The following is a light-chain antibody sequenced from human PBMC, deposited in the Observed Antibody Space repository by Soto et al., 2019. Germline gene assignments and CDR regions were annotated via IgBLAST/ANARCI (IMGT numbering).Light chain of an antibody. V-gene: IGLV1-40*01. CDR1: SSNIGAGYD. CDR2: GNS. J-gene: IGLJ1*01. CDR3: QSYASNLSGSPYV. Sequence: QSVLTQPPSVSGAPGQRVTISCTGSSSNIGAGYDVHWYQQLPGTAPKLLIYGNSNRPSGVPDRFSGSKSGTSASLAITGLQAEDEADYYCQSYASNLSGSPYVFGTGTKLTVL.